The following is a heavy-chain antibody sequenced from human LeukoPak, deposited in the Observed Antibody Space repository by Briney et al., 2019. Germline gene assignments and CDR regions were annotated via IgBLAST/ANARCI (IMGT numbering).Heavy chain of an antibody. V-gene: IGHV3-48*03. D-gene: IGHD4-17*01. Sequence: GGSLRLACAASGFTFSSYEMNWVRQAPGRGLQWVSYISSSGNTIYYADSVKGRFTVSRDNAKNSLYLQMNSLRAEDTAIYYCARDPDDYGDFDPWGQGTLVTVSS. CDR2: ISSSGNTI. CDR1: GFTFSSYE. CDR3: ARDPDDYGDFDP. J-gene: IGHJ5*02.